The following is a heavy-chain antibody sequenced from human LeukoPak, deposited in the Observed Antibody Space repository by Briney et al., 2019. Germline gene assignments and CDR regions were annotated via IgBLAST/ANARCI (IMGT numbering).Heavy chain of an antibody. CDR3: AREKFNYDLLHYFDY. V-gene: IGHV4-38-2*02. CDR1: GYSISSGYY. J-gene: IGHJ4*02. Sequence: PSETLSLTCAVSGYSISSGYYWGWIRQPPGKGLEWIGSIYHSGSTHYNPSLKSRVTISVDTSKNQFSLKLSSVTAADTAVYYCAREKFNYDLLHYFDYWGQGTLVTVSS. CDR2: IYHSGST. D-gene: IGHD3-16*01.